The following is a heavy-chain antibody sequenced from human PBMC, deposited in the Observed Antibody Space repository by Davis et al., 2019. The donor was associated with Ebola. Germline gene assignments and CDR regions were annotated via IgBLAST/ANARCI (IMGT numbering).Heavy chain of an antibody. V-gene: IGHV1-8*01. CDR2: MNPDSGNT. D-gene: IGHD1-26*01. Sequence: ASVKVSCKASGYTFTSYDSNWVRQATGQGLEWMGWMNPDSGNTGYAQKFQGRVTITRNTSISTAYMELSSLRSEDTAVYYCARRLKAIREGNWFDPWGQGTLVTVSS. CDR1: GYTFTSYD. J-gene: IGHJ5*02. CDR3: ARRLKAIREGNWFDP.